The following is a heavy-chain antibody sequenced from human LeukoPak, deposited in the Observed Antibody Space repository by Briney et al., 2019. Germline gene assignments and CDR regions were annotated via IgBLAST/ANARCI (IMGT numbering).Heavy chain of an antibody. CDR2: IYYSGST. V-gene: IGHV4-39*07. CDR3: ARDYRGRGSSGYYGDAFDI. D-gene: IGHD3-22*01. CDR1: GGSISSSSYY. J-gene: IGHJ3*02. Sequence: SETLSLTCTVSGGSISSSSYYWGWIRQPPGKGLEWIGSIYYSGSTYYNPSLKSRVTISVDTSKNQFSLKLSSVTAADTAVYYCARDYRGRGSSGYYGDAFDIWGQGTMVTVSS.